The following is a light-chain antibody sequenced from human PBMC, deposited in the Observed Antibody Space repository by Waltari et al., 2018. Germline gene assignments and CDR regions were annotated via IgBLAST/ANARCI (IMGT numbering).Light chain of an antibody. Sequence: QSALTQPRSVSGSPGQSVTISCTGTGRDVGRYNYVPWYQQYPGKAPKLMISDVYERPSGVPDRFSGSKSGNTASLTISGLQAEDEAVYYCCSYAGDYTLVFGGGTEVTVL. V-gene: IGLV2-11*01. CDR1: GRDVGRYNY. CDR2: DVY. J-gene: IGLJ2*01. CDR3: CSYAGDYTLV.